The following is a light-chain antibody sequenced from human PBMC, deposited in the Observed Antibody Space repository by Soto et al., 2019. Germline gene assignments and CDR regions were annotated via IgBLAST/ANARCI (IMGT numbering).Light chain of an antibody. Sequence: RSYSPLSLAVTTREPASISYSPYQILLHNNGYNYLDWYMQKPGQSPQLLIYLGSNRASGVPDRFSGSGSGTDFTLKISRVEAADVGVYYCMQALQSLTFGQGTRLEIK. V-gene: IGKV2-28*01. CDR3: MQALQSLT. CDR2: LGS. CDR1: QILLHNNGYNY. J-gene: IGKJ5*01.